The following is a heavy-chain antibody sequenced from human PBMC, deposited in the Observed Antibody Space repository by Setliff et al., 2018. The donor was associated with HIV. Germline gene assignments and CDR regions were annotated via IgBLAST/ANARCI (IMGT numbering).Heavy chain of an antibody. J-gene: IGHJ4*02. V-gene: IGHV3-21*01. CDR1: GFTFSTYS. Sequence: SLKISCSTSGFTFSTYSMYWIRLAPGKGLEWVSSINSANTNMYYTDSVKGRFTISRDNAKNSMYLQMNSLRAEDTAVYYCTRGGFGGIIAQCFWGQGTLVTVSS. CDR2: INSANTNM. CDR3: TRGGFGGIIAQCF. D-gene: IGHD3-16*02.